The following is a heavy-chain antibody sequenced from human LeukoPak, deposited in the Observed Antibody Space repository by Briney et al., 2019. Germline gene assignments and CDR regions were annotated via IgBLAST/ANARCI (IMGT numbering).Heavy chain of an antibody. CDR3: VRHDGRGGATMGAFDS. CDR1: GGSISSGGYH. Sequence: SETLSLTCTVSGGSISSGGYHWSWIRQHPGKGLEWIGYIYYSGSTYYNPSLNSRVTISVVTSKDQFTLQLNSVTAADTAVYYCVRHDGRGGATMGAFDSWGQGSLVTVSS. J-gene: IGHJ5*01. CDR2: IYYSGST. D-gene: IGHD4/OR15-4a*01. V-gene: IGHV4-31*08.